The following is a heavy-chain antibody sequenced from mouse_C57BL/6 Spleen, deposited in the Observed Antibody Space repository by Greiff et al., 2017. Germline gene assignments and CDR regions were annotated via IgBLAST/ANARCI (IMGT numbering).Heavy chain of an antibody. CDR1: GYTFTSYW. D-gene: IGHD1-1*01. V-gene: IGHV1-64*01. CDR2: IHPNSGST. Sequence: VQLQQSGAELVKPGASVKLSCKASGYTFTSYWMHWVKQRPGQGLEWIGMIHPNSGSTNYNEKFKSKATLTVDKSSSTAYMQLSSLTSEDSAVYYCARERLLRAFAYWGQGTLVTVSA. J-gene: IGHJ3*01. CDR3: ARERLLRAFAY.